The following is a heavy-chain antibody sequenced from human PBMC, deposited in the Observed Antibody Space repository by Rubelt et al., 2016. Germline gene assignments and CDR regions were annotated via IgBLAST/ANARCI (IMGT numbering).Heavy chain of an antibody. D-gene: IGHD4-17*01. V-gene: IGHV3-33*01. CDR2: IWYDGSNK. Sequence: QVQLVESGGGVVQPGRSLRLSCAASGFTFSSYGMHWVRQAPGKGLEWVAVIWYDGSNKYYADSVKGRFTISRDNSKNTPDLQMKSLRAEDTAVYYCARGSMTTVTKRGYFDYWGQGTLVTVSS. CDR3: ARGSMTTVTKRGYFDY. CDR1: GFTFSSYG. J-gene: IGHJ4*02.